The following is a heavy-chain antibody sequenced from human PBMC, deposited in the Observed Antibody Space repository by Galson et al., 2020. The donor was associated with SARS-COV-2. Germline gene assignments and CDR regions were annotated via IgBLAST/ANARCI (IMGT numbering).Heavy chain of an antibody. J-gene: IGHJ6*02. CDR2: IDPKSGKA. CDR1: GYTFTSFD. Sequence: ASVQVSCKASGYTFTSFDINWVRQASGQGLEWMGWIDPKSGKAGYAQGFQGRVTMTRDTSIGTAYLELSSPRSEDTAVYYCARTNNGYSYYYGMDVWGQGTTVTVSS. CDR3: ARTNNGYSYYYGMDV. D-gene: IGHD3-16*01. V-gene: IGHV1-8*01.